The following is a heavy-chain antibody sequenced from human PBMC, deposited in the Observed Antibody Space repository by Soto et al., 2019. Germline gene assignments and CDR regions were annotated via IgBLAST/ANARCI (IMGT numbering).Heavy chain of an antibody. J-gene: IGHJ5*02. CDR3: ARSRYCSSTSCFLELLGVGWFDP. V-gene: IGHV4-34*01. Sequence: SETLSLTCAAYGGSFSGYYWSWIRQPPGKGLEWIGEINHSGSTNYNPSLKSRVTISVDTSKNQFSLKLSSVTAADTAVYYCARSRYCSSTSCFLELLGVGWFDPWGQGTLVTVSS. D-gene: IGHD2-2*01. CDR2: INHSGST. CDR1: GGSFSGYY.